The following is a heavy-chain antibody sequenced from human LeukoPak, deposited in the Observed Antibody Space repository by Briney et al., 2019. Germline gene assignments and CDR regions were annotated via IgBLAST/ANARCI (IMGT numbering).Heavy chain of an antibody. D-gene: IGHD6-13*01. CDR1: GYTFTGYY. J-gene: IGHJ3*02. V-gene: IGHV1-2*02. CDR3: ARGIAAAIMAFDI. CDR2: INPNSGGT. Sequence: ASVKVSCKASGYTFTGYYMHWVRQAPGQGLEWMGWINPNSGGTNYAQKFQGRVTMTRDTSISTAYMELSRLRSDDTAVYYCARGIAAAIMAFDIWGQGTMVTVSS.